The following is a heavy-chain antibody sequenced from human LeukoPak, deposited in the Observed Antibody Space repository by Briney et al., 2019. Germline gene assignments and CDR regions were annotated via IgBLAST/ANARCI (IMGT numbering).Heavy chain of an antibody. J-gene: IGHJ5*02. CDR1: GYSITSGFS. V-gene: IGHV4-38-2*02. Sequence: SETLSLTCAVSGYSITSGFSWGWIRQPPGKGLEWIGTISHSGTTDYKSTLESRLTISMDTSKNLFSLRLTSVTAADTAVYYCAREGAIPGIDPWGQGTLVTVSS. CDR3: AREGAIPGIDP. CDR2: ISHSGTT. D-gene: IGHD2-21*01.